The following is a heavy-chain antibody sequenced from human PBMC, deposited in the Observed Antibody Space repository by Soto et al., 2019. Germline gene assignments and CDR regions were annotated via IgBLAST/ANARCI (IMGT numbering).Heavy chain of an antibody. Sequence: PGESLQISFKGSGYSFTSYLICWVRQMPVKGLEWMGIIYPGDSDTRYSPSFQGEVTISADKSISTAYLQWSSLKASDTAMYYCARGLVVPGTMFDYCGQGTLVTVSS. CDR3: ARGLVVPGTMFDY. D-gene: IGHD2-2*01. J-gene: IGHJ4*02. CDR2: IYPGDSDT. V-gene: IGHV5-51*01. CDR1: GYSFTSYL.